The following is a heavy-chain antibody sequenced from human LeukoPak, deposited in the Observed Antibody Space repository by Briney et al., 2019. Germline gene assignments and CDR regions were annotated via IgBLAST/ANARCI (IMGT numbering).Heavy chain of an antibody. D-gene: IGHD2-2*03. V-gene: IGHV3-23*01. J-gene: IGHJ5*02. Sequence: GGSLRLSCAASGFTFSSYAMSWVRQAPGKGLEWVSAISGSGGSTYYADSVKGRFTISRDNSKNMLYLQMNSLRAEDTAVYYCAKVDIVVVPAARGGWFDPWGQGTLVTVSS. CDR1: GFTFSSYA. CDR3: AKVDIVVVPAARGGWFDP. CDR2: ISGSGGST.